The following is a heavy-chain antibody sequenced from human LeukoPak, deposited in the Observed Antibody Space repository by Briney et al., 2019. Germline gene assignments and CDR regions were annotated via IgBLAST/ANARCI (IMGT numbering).Heavy chain of an antibody. V-gene: IGHV3-23*01. D-gene: IGHD6-13*01. CDR2: ISGSGDST. J-gene: IGHJ4*02. Sequence: GGSLRLSCAASGFTFSSYAMSWVRQAPGKGLEWVSVISGSGDSTYSADSVEGRFTISRDNSKNTLYLQMNSLRAEDTAVYYCAKPSKLKIEAAGHFDYWGQGTLVTVSS. CDR3: AKPSKLKIEAAGHFDY. CDR1: GFTFSSYA.